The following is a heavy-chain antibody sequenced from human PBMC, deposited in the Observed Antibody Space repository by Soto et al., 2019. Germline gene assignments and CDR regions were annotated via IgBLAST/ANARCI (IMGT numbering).Heavy chain of an antibody. CDR1: RASITNAKW. CDR2: IYHTGST. J-gene: IGHJ4*02. D-gene: IGHD3-3*01. V-gene: IGHV4-4*02. Sequence: QVQLLESGPWLVKPSGTLSLTCAVSRASITNAKWWSWVRQAPGKGLEWIGEIYHTGSTSYNPSLTSRVTISVDKSNNQFLLKLRPVTAADTAVYYCATYDFWSGLFDYWGQGILVTVSP. CDR3: ATYDFWSGLFDY.